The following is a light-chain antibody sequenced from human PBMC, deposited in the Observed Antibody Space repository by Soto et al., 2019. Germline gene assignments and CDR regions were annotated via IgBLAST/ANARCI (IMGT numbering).Light chain of an antibody. CDR3: QQYGSSTIT. Sequence: SPGTLSLSPGERATLSCRASQSVSSSYLALYQQKPGQAPRLIIYGVSSRATGIPDRFSGSGSGTDFTLTISRLEPEDFAVYYCQQYGSSTITFGQGTRLEIK. CDR2: GVS. J-gene: IGKJ5*01. V-gene: IGKV3-20*01. CDR1: QSVSSSY.